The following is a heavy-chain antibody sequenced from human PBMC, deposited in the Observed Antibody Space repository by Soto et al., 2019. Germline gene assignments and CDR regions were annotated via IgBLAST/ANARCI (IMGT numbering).Heavy chain of an antibody. J-gene: IGHJ6*04. CDR1: GGSISSGGYY. V-gene: IGHV4-31*03. Sequence: SETLSLTCTVSGGSISSGGYYWSWIRQHPGKGLEWIGYTYYSGSTYYNPSLKSRVTISVDTSKNQFSLKLSSVTAADTAVYYCARNRVLDYYYYGMDVWGKGTTVTVSS. D-gene: IGHD2-8*02. CDR2: TYYSGST. CDR3: ARNRVLDYYYYGMDV.